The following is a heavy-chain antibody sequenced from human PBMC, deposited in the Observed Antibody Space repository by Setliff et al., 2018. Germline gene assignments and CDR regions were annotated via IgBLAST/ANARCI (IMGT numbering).Heavy chain of an antibody. J-gene: IGHJ3*02. CDR2: IYTSGST. D-gene: IGHD3-3*02. Sequence: TLSLTCSASDDSFYSDYYFWGWIRQAAGKGLEWLGHIYTSGSTKYSPSLESRVTISVDTSKNQFSLRLSSVTGADTAVYYCARGDQLGLPIWGQGTKVTVSS. V-gene: IGHV4-61*09. CDR3: ARGDQLGLPI. CDR1: DDSFYSDYYF.